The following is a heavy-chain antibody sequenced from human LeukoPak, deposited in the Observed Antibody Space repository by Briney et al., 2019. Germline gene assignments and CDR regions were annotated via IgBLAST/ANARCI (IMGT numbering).Heavy chain of an antibody. J-gene: IGHJ6*04. CDR1: GFTFSTHG. CDR2: IRYDGSNK. CDR3: VYLRVDV. Sequence: GGSLRLSCAASGFTFSTHGMHWVRQAPGKGLEWVAFIRYDGSNKYYADSVKGRFTISRDNSKNTLYLQMNSLRAEDTAVYYCVYLRVDVWGKGTTVTVSS. V-gene: IGHV3-30*02.